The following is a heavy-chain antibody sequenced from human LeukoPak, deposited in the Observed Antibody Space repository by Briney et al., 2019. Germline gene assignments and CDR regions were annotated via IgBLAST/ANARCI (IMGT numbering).Heavy chain of an antibody. Sequence: GGSRRLSCAASGFTFSSYGMHWVRQAPGKGLGWVAVISYDGSNKYYADSVKGRFIISRDNSKNTLYLQMNSLRAEDTAVYYCAHGYCSGGSCSRPPDYWGQGTLVTVSS. CDR3: AHGYCSGGSCSRPPDY. J-gene: IGHJ4*02. D-gene: IGHD2-15*01. CDR1: GFTFSSYG. CDR2: ISYDGSNK. V-gene: IGHV3-30*03.